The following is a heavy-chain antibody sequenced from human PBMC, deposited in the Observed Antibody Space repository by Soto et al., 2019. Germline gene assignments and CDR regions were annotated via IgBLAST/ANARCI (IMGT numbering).Heavy chain of an antibody. CDR1: GFSFSGSA. D-gene: IGHD3-22*01. CDR3: TRQGRGQGRDYFDNTVDSASIYQ. J-gene: IGHJ4*02. Sequence: EVQLVESGGGVVQPGGSLKLSCAASGFSFSGSAMHWVRQASGKGLEWVGRNRSKTHNPAPAYAASVEGRFTISRDDPTNTAYLQMTSLKTEDTAVYYCTRQGRGQGRDYFDNTVDSASIYQWGQGTLVTVSS. V-gene: IGHV3-73*02. CDR2: NRSKTHNPAP.